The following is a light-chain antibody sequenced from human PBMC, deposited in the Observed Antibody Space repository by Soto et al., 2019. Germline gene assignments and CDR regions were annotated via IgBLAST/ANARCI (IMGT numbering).Light chain of an antibody. CDR2: DAS. CDR3: QQRSNSYT. V-gene: IGKV3-11*01. J-gene: IGKJ4*01. Sequence: EIVLTQSPATLSLSPGERATLSCRASQSVSSYLAWYQQQPGQAPRLLIYDASNRATGIPARFSGSGSGTDFTLTISSLEPEDFAVSYCQQRSNSYTFGGGTKVEIK. CDR1: QSVSSY.